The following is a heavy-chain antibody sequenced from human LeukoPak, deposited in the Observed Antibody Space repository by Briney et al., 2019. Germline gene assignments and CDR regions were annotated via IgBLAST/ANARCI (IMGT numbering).Heavy chain of an antibody. CDR3: ARVRGDYVYGY. Sequence: SETLSLTCAVYGGSFSGYYWSWIRQPPGKGLEWIGEINHSGSTNYNPSLKSRVTISVDTSKNQFSLKLSSVTAADTAVYYCARVRGDYVYGYWGQGTLVTISS. J-gene: IGHJ4*02. V-gene: IGHV4-34*01. D-gene: IGHD4-17*01. CDR2: INHSGST. CDR1: GGSFSGYY.